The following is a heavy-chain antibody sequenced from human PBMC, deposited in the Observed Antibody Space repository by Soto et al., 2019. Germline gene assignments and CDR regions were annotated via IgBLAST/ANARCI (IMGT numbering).Heavy chain of an antibody. D-gene: IGHD1-7*01. CDR1: GGSINNGDYY. CDR2: INYRGTT. V-gene: IGHV4-31*03. CDR3: ARHRKTGTTRWYFDY. J-gene: IGHJ4*02. Sequence: PSETLSLTCTVSGGSINNGDYYWNWIRQHPEKGLEWMGYINYRGTTFYSPSLKSRIIISVDTSKNQFSLKLSSVTAADTAVYYCARHRKTGTTRWYFDYWGQGTLVTVSS.